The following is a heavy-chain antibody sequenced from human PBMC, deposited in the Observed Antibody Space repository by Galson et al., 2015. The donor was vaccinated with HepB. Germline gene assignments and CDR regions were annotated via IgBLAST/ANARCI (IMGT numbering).Heavy chain of an antibody. CDR3: ARDPSVYPGMDV. D-gene: IGHD3-16*02. J-gene: IGHJ6*04. V-gene: IGHV4-30-2*05. Sequence: LSLTCAVSGGSISSGGYSWSWIRQPPGKGLEWIGYIYHSGSTYYNPSLKSRVTISVDTSKNQFSLKLSSVTAADTAVYYCARDPSVYPGMDVWGKGTTVTVSS. CDR2: IYHSGST. CDR1: GGSISSGGYS.